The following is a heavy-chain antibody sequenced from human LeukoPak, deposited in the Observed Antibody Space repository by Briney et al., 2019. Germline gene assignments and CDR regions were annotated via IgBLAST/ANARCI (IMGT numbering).Heavy chain of an antibody. CDR1: GGSISSYY. Sequence: PSETLSLTCTVYGGSISSYYWSWIRQPPGKGLEWIGYIYYSGSTNYNPSLKSRVTISVDTSKNQFSLKLSSVTAADTAVYYCARVGSYGQYYFDYWGQGTLLTVSS. CDR2: IYYSGST. CDR3: ARVGSYGQYYFDY. D-gene: IGHD5-18*01. J-gene: IGHJ4*02. V-gene: IGHV4-59*01.